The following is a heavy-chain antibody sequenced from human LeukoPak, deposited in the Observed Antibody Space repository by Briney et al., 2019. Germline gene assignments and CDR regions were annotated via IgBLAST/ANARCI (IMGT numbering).Heavy chain of an antibody. V-gene: IGHV3-23*01. J-gene: IGHJ5*02. CDR3: AKGGSGYFADL. CDR1: GFIFNNYG. Sequence: GGSLRLSCAASGFIFNNYGLIWVRQAPGRGLQWVSAISNDGGGTTYADFVKGRFTISRDNSKNTLFLQMSSLRAEDTALYYCAKGGSGYFADLWGQGTLVTVPS. CDR2: ISNDGGGT. D-gene: IGHD3-22*01.